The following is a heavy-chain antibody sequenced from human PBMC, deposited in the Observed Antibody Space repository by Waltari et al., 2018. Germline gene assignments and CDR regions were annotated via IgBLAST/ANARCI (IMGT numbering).Heavy chain of an antibody. D-gene: IGHD6-13*01. J-gene: IGHJ6*03. CDR1: GGSFSGYY. V-gene: IGHV4-34*01. Sequence: QVQLQQWGAGLLKPSETLSLTCAVYGGSFSGYYWSWIRQPPGKGLEWIGEINHSGSTNYNPSFKSRVTISVDTSKNQFSLKLSSVTAADTAVYYCARGGIASAGNPSRYYMDVWGKGTTVTVSS. CDR3: ARGGIASAGNPSRYYMDV. CDR2: INHSGST.